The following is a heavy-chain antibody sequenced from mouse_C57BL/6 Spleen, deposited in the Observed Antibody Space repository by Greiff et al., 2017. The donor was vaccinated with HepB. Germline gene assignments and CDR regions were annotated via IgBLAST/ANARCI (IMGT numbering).Heavy chain of an antibody. Sequence: EVQVVESGPELVKPGASVKISCKASGYSFTGYYMNWVKQSPEKSLEWIGEINPSTGGTTYNQKFKAKATLTVDKSSSTAYMQLKSLTSEDSAVYYCAIITTVVAKDWYFDVWGTGTTVTVSS. CDR3: AIITTVVAKDWYFDV. V-gene: IGHV1-42*01. D-gene: IGHD1-1*01. J-gene: IGHJ1*03. CDR2: INPSTGGT. CDR1: GYSFTGYY.